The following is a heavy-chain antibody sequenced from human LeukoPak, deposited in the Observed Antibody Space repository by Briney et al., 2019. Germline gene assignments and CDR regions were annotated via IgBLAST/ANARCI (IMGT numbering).Heavy chain of an antibody. CDR1: GFSFSSYA. CDR3: AKDGYRSGWYVNY. J-gene: IGHJ4*02. Sequence: GGSLRLSCAASGFSFSSYAMSWVRQAPGKGLDWVSRIGSSGDHTYYAGSVKGRFPISRDNSKNTLYLQMNSLRAEDTAVYYCAKDGYRSGWYVNYWGQGTLVTVSS. V-gene: IGHV3-23*01. D-gene: IGHD6-19*01. CDR2: IGSSGDHT.